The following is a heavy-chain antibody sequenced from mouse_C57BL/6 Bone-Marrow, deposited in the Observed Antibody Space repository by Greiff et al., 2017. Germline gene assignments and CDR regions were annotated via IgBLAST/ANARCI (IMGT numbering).Heavy chain of an antibody. CDR3: ASRTGTWYVDV. Sequence: DVMLVESGGDLVKPGGSLKLSCAASGFTFSSYGMSWVRQTPDKRLEWVATISSGGSYTYYPDSVKGRFTISRDNAKNTLYLQMSSLKSEDTAMYYCASRTGTWYVDVWGTGTTVTVSS. CDR1: GFTFSSYG. D-gene: IGHD4-1*01. CDR2: ISSGGSYT. V-gene: IGHV5-6*02. J-gene: IGHJ1*03.